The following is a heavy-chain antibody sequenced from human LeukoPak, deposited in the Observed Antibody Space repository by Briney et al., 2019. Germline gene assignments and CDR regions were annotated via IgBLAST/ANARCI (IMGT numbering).Heavy chain of an antibody. CDR1: GFTFNNYA. Sequence: GGSLRLSYAASGFTFNNYAMNWVRQAPGKGLECVSGISGSGCSTFYADSVKGRFTISRNNSKNKLYLQMNRLRAEDTAVYFCAKDPLSYYDSSGYRYFDYWGQGTLVTVSS. J-gene: IGHJ4*02. CDR2: ISGSGCST. D-gene: IGHD3-22*01. V-gene: IGHV3-23*01. CDR3: AKDPLSYYDSSGYRYFDY.